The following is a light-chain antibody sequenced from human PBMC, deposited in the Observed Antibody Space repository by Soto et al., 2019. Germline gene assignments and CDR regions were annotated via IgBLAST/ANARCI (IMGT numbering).Light chain of an antibody. CDR2: GAS. CDR1: QSVSSN. J-gene: IGKJ1*01. CDR3: QQYNNWPRT. V-gene: IGKV3-15*01. Sequence: EIVMTQSPATLSVSPGERATLSCRASQSVSSNLAWYQQKPGQAPRLLIYGASTRATGIPARFSGSGSGTEFTLTISSLQSEDFAVDYCQQYNNWPRTFGEGTKVAIK.